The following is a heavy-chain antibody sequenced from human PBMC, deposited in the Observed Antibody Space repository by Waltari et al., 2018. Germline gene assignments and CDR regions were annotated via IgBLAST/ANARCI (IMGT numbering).Heavy chain of an antibody. CDR3: ARVGHIVAP. Sequence: EVQLVQSGGGLVQPGGSLRLSCAASGFTFSSYSMNWVRQAPGKGLEWVSYISSSSTIYYADSVKGRFTISRDNAKNSLYLQMNSLKTEDTAVYYCARVGHIVAPWGQGTLVTVSS. V-gene: IGHV3-48*01. CDR1: GFTFSSYS. J-gene: IGHJ5*02. D-gene: IGHD2-21*01. CDR2: ISSSSTI.